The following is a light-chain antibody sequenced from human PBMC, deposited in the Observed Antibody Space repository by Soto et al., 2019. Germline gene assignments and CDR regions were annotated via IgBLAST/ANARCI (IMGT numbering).Light chain of an antibody. CDR2: GAS. V-gene: IGKV3-11*01. CDR1: QTVYSN. CDR3: QQRSNWPGT. Sequence: EIVLTQSPGTLSLSPGERATLSCRASQTVYSNLAWYQQKPGQAPRLLIYGASTRATGIPARFSGSGSGTDFTLTISSLEPEDFAVYYCQQRSNWPGTFGQGTKVDIK. J-gene: IGKJ1*01.